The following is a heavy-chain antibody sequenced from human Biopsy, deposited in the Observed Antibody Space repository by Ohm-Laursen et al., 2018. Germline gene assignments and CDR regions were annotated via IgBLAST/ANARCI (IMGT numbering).Heavy chain of an antibody. V-gene: IGHV3-23*01. J-gene: IGHJ4*02. CDR2: IGSDARST. Sequence: SLRLSCAASGFTFSNYAMGWVRQAPGKGLECASSIGSDARSTLYADSVQGRFTISRDNSKNTLYLQIDNLGAEDTALYYCARAGPYYSDFWGQGTLVTVST. CDR1: GFTFSNYA. CDR3: ARAGPYYSDF.